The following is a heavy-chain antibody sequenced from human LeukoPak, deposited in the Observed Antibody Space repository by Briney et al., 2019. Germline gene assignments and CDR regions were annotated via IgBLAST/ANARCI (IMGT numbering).Heavy chain of an antibody. CDR1: GFTFSSYA. J-gene: IGHJ4*02. D-gene: IGHD5-18*01. V-gene: IGHV3-30-3*01. Sequence: GGSLRLSCAASGFTFSSYAMHWVRQAPGKGLEWVAVISYDGSNKYYADSVKGRFTISRDNSKNTLYLQMNSLRAEDTAVYYCARVGAYGYYYFYYWGQGTLVTVSS. CDR3: ARVGAYGYYYFYY. CDR2: ISYDGSNK.